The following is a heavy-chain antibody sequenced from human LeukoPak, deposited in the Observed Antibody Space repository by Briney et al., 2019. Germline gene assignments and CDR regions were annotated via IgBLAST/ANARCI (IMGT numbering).Heavy chain of an antibody. CDR2: IYLGDSDT. CDR1: GYSFISYW. D-gene: IGHD6-13*01. CDR3: AIRLAAAGISAFDI. Sequence: GESLKISCKGSGYSFISYWIGWVRQMPGKGLEWMGIIYLGDSDTRYSPSFQGQVTISADKSISTAYLQWSSLKASDTAMYYCAIRLAAAGISAFDIWGQGTMVTVSS. V-gene: IGHV5-51*01. J-gene: IGHJ3*02.